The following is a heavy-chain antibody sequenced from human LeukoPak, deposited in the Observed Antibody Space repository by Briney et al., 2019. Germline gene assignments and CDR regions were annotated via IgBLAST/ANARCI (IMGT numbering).Heavy chain of an antibody. CDR1: GFTFSSHA. CDR2: ISGSGRST. Sequence: GGSLRLSCQASGFTFSSHAMTWVRQAPGKGLEWVSTISGSGRSTYFADSVKGRFAISRDNSKNTLPLQMNSLRAEDAAFYFCAQDPAGVVINWGQGTLVTVSS. V-gene: IGHV3-23*01. D-gene: IGHD3-22*01. J-gene: IGHJ4*02. CDR3: AQDPAGVVIN.